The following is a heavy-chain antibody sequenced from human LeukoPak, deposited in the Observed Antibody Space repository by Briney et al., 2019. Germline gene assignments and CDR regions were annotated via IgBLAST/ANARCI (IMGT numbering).Heavy chain of an antibody. V-gene: IGHV3-74*01. Sequence: PGGSLRLSCAASGFTFSSYWMHWVRQAPGKGLVWVSRINTDGSSTSYADSVKGRFTISRDNAKNTLYLQMNSLRAEDTAVYYCARDRAVGATWDAFDIWGQGTMVTVSS. CDR2: INTDGSST. CDR3: ARDRAVGATWDAFDI. J-gene: IGHJ3*02. CDR1: GFTFSSYW.